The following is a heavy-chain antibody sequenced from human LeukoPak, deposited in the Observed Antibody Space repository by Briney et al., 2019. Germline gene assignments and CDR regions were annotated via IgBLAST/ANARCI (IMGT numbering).Heavy chain of an antibody. CDR1: GFTFSGYR. J-gene: IGHJ4*02. CDR2: IDREGTYT. Sequence: GGSLRLSCAASGFTFSGYRMHWVRQAPGKGPVCVSRIDREGTYTTYADSVSGRFTISRDNSKNTLYLQMNSLRPEDTTLYYCARVRTDSSGYYYEGYDYWGQGTLVTASS. D-gene: IGHD3-22*01. V-gene: IGHV3-74*01. CDR3: ARVRTDSSGYYYEGYDY.